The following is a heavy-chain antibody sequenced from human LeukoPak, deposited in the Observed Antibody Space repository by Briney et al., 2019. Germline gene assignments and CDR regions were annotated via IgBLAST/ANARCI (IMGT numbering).Heavy chain of an antibody. CDR1: GYSISSGYY. V-gene: IGHV4-38-2*02. CDR2: IYHSGST. J-gene: IGHJ6*03. Sequence: SETLSLTCTVSGYSISSGYYWGWIRQPPGKGLEWIGNIYHSGSTYYNPSLKSRVTISVDTSKNQFTLKVSSVTAADTAVYYCTKGPASYYYYVDVWGKGTTVTVSS. CDR3: TKGPASYYYYVDV.